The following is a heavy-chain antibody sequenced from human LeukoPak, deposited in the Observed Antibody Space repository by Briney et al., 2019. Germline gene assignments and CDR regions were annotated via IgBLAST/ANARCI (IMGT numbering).Heavy chain of an antibody. CDR2: ISGSGVST. Sequence: GGSLSLSCAASGFTFSSYAMSWVRQAPGKGLEWVSSISGSGVSTYYADSVKGRFTISRDNSKNTLYLQMNSLRAEDTAIYYCVRTLGYCSGGSCSYFDYWGQGTLVTVSS. J-gene: IGHJ4*02. CDR3: VRTLGYCSGGSCSYFDY. CDR1: GFTFSSYA. V-gene: IGHV3-23*01. D-gene: IGHD2-15*01.